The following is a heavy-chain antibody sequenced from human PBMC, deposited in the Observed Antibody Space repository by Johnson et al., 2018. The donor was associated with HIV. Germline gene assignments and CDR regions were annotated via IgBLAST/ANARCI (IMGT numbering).Heavy chain of an antibody. CDR3: ASSRPDHDAFDI. CDR1: GFTFSSYG. V-gene: IGHV3-48*04. J-gene: IGHJ3*02. Sequence: VQLVESGGGVVQPGRSLRLSCAASGFTFSSYGMHWVRQAPGKGLEWVSDISSSGSTIDYADSVKGRFTISRDNAKNSLYLQMNSLTTEDTAVYYCASSRPDHDAFDIWGQGKMVTVSS. CDR2: ISSSGSTI.